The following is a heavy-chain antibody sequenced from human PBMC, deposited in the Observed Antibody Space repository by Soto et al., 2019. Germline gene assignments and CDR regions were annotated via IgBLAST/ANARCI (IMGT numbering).Heavy chain of an antibody. J-gene: IGHJ4*02. Sequence: ASETLSLTCTVSGGSISSYHWSWIRQPPGKGLEWIGYIYYSGSTNYNPSLKSRVTISVDTSKNQFSLKLSSVTAADTAMYYCASQQYYDSSGYYVVYWGQGTLVPVSS. CDR1: GGSISSYH. CDR3: ASQQYYDSSGYYVVY. D-gene: IGHD3-22*01. CDR2: IYYSGST. V-gene: IGHV4-59*08.